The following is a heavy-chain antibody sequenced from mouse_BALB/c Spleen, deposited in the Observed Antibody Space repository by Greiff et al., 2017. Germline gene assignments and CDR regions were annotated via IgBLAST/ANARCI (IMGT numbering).Heavy chain of an antibody. D-gene: IGHD1-1*01. Sequence: EVKLVESGPSLVKPSQTLSLTCSVTGDSITSGYWNWIRKFPGNKLEYMGYISYSGSTYYNPSLKSRISITRDTSKNQYYLQLNSVTTEDTATYYCARLGYYYGSPAWFAYWGQGTLVTVSA. CDR1: GDSITSGY. V-gene: IGHV3-8*02. CDR2: ISYSGST. J-gene: IGHJ3*01. CDR3: ARLGYYYGSPAWFAY.